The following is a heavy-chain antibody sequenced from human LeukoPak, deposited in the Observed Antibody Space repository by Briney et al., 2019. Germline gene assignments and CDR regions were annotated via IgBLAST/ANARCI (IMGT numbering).Heavy chain of an antibody. CDR1: GFTFSSYA. J-gene: IGHJ4*02. D-gene: IGHD3-22*01. V-gene: IGHV3-23*01. Sequence: GGSLRLSYAASGFTFSSYAMSWVRQAPGKGLEWVSAISGSGGSTYYADSVKGRFTISRDNSKNTLYLQMNSLRAEDTAVYYCATHSNYYDSSGYGRKLDYWGQGTLVTVSS. CDR3: ATHSNYYDSSGYGRKLDY. CDR2: ISGSGGST.